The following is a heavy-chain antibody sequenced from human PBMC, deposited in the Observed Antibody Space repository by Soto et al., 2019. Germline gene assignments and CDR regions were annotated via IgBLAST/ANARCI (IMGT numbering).Heavy chain of an antibody. D-gene: IGHD2-2*01. V-gene: IGHV4-39*01. CDR3: AIVPAPSNWFDP. CDR1: GGSISSGDCY. J-gene: IGHJ5*02. CDR2: IYYSGST. Sequence: PSETLSLTCTVSGGSISSGDCYWSWIRQPPGKGLEWIGSIYYSGSTYYNPSLKSRVTISVDTSKNQFSLKLSSVTAADTAVYYCAIVPAPSNWFDPWGQGTLVTVSS.